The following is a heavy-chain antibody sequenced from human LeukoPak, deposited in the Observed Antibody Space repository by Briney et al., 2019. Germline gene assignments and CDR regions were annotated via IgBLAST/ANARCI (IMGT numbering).Heavy chain of an antibody. D-gene: IGHD4-23*01. CDR2: IDWDDDK. CDR1: GFSLSTSGMC. V-gene: IGHV2-70*01. CDR3: ARILYGGSVNYFDY. J-gene: IGHJ4*02. Sequence: ESGPTLVNPTQTLTLTCTFSGFSLSTSGMCVSWIRQPSGKALEWLALIDWDDDKYYSTSLKTRLTISKDTSKNQVVLTMTNMDPVDTATYYCARILYGGSVNYFDYWGQGTLVTVSS.